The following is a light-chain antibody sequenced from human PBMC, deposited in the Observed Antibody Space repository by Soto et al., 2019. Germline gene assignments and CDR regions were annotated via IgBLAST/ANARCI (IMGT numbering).Light chain of an antibody. CDR3: QQYVRSPPSWT. J-gene: IGKJ1*01. Sequence: ETVLTQSPGTQSLSPGERATLSCRASQSISSSFLAWYQQKPGQAPRLLIYGASSRATGIPDRFSGSGSGTDFTLTISRLEPEDAAVYYCQQYVRSPPSWTFGQGTKVEIK. V-gene: IGKV3-20*01. CDR2: GAS. CDR1: QSISSSF.